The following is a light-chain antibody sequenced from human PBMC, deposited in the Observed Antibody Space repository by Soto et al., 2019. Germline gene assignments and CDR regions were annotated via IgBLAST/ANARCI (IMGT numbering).Light chain of an antibody. CDR3: RQFGSSPWT. Sequence: EIVLTQSPGTLSLSPGERATLSCRASQSVSYSFLAWYQQKPGQAPRLLIYGASSTATGIPDRFSGSGSGTDFTLTISRLEPEDFGVYYCRQFGSSPWTFGQGTKVEIK. CDR2: GAS. V-gene: IGKV3-20*01. CDR1: QSVSYSF. J-gene: IGKJ1*01.